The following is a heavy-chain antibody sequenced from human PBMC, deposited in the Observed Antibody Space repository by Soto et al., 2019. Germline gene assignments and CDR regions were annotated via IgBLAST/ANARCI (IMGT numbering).Heavy chain of an antibody. J-gene: IGHJ3*02. CDR3: TTEAYDNSGSLAFDI. Sequence: PSETLSLTCTVSGGSISNSNYYWGWIRQPPGKGLEWIGSIYYTGNTYYNPSLKSRVTISVDTSKSQFSLKFGSVTAADTAVYYCTTEAYDNSGSLAFDIWGPGTLVTVSS. CDR2: IYYTGNT. V-gene: IGHV4-39*03. CDR1: GGSISNSNYY. D-gene: IGHD3-22*01.